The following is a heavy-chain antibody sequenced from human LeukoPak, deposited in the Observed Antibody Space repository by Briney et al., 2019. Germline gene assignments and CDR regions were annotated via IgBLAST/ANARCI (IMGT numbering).Heavy chain of an antibody. V-gene: IGHV3-30*02. CDR2: IRYDGSNK. D-gene: IGHD2-15*01. Sequence: PGGSLRLSCAASGFTFSSYGMHWVRQAPGKGLEWVAFIRYDGSNKYYADSVKGRFTISRDNSKNTLYLQMNSLRAEDTAVYYCAKDYHRYCSGGSCFFDYWGQGTLVTVSS. CDR1: GFTFSSYG. CDR3: AKDYHRYCSGGSCFFDY. J-gene: IGHJ4*02.